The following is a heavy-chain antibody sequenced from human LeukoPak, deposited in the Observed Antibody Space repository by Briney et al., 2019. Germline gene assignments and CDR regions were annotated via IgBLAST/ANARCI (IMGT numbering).Heavy chain of an antibody. CDR3: ARAKVAIDAFDI. V-gene: IGHV1-69*04. Sequence: SVKVSCKTSGYTFSRSGISWVRQAPGQGLEWMGRIIPILGIANYAQKFQGRVTITADKSTSTAYMELSSLRSEDTAVYYCARAKVAIDAFDIWGQGTMVTVSS. CDR2: IIPILGIA. CDR1: GYTFSRSG. J-gene: IGHJ3*02. D-gene: IGHD5-12*01.